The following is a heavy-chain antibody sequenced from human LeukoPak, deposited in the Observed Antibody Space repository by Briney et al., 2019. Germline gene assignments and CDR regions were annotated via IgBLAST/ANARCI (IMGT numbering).Heavy chain of an antibody. Sequence: PGGSLRLSCAASGFTFSNYWMTWVRQAPGKGLEWVANIKQNGSEKYYVDSLKGRFTISRDKAQNSLYLQMNSVRAEDTALYYCAREDQPRGTFDYWGQGILVTVYS. J-gene: IGHJ4*02. CDR3: AREDQPRGTFDY. CDR2: IKQNGSEK. V-gene: IGHV3-7*01. D-gene: IGHD2-15*01. CDR1: GFTFSNYW.